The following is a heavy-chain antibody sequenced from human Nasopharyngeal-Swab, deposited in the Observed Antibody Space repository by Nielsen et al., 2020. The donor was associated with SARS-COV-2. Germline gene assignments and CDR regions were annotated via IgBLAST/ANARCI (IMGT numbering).Heavy chain of an antibody. D-gene: IGHD4-17*01. CDR2: IKQDGSEK. Sequence: GGSLRLCCAASGFTFSSYWMSWVRQAPGKGLEWVANIKQDGSEKYYVDSVKGRFTISRDNAKNSLYLQMNSLRAEDTAVYYCARDRYYGTTVLDAFDIWGQGTMVTVSS. V-gene: IGHV3-7*01. J-gene: IGHJ3*02. CDR1: GFTFSSYW. CDR3: ARDRYYGTTVLDAFDI.